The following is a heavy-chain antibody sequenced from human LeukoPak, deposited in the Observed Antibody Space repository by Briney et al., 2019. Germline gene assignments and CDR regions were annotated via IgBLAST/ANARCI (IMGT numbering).Heavy chain of an antibody. CDR1: GGSISSYY. J-gene: IGHJ4*02. V-gene: IGHV4-59*12. CDR3: ARDARRYYFDY. CDR2: IYYSGST. Sequence: PSETLSLTCTVSGGSISSYYWSWIRQPPGKGLEWIGYIYYSGSTNYNPSLKSRVTISVDTSKNQFSLKLSSVTAADTAVYYCARDARRYYFDYWGQGTLVTVSS.